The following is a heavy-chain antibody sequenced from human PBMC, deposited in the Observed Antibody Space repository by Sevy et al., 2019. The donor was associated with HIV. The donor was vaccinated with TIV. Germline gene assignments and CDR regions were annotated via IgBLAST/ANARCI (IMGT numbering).Heavy chain of an antibody. D-gene: IGHD2-15*01. CDR3: ARGHSGDPYYFDN. CDR1: GFTFNTYT. V-gene: IGHV3-21*01. CDR2: ITSSSGYI. J-gene: IGHJ5*02. Sequence: GGSLRLSCAASGFTFNTYTMNWVRQTPGKGLEWVSSITSSSGYIYYADSVKGRFAISRDNGENSLYLQMDSLRVEDTGVYYCARGHSGDPYYFDNWGQGAQVTVS.